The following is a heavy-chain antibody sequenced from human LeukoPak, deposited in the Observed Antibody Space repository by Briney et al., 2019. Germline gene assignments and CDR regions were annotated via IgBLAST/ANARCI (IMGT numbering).Heavy chain of an antibody. J-gene: IGHJ5*02. Sequence: SETLSLTCVVSGGSISSGDYYWSWIRQHPGKGLEWIGYIYYTGSTDYNPSLKSRVTISIDTSNNQFSLKLRSVTAADTAVYYCARVQLELLLLGRIDPWGQGTLVTVSS. V-gene: IGHV4-31*02. CDR3: ARVQLELLLLGRIDP. CDR2: IYYTGST. D-gene: IGHD1-7*01. CDR1: GGSISSGDYY.